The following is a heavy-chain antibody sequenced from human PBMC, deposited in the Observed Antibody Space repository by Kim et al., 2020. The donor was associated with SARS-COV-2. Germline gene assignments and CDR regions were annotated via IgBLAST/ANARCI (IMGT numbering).Heavy chain of an antibody. V-gene: IGHV5-51*01. D-gene: IGHD5-12*01. CDR2: IYPGDSDT. Sequence: GESLKISCKGSGYSFTSYWIGWVRQMPGKGLEWMGIIYPGDSDTRYSPSFQGQVTISADKSISTAYLQWSSLKASDTAMYYCSRPSYSGYDGVDYWGQGTLVTVST. CDR1: GYSFTSYW. J-gene: IGHJ4*02. CDR3: SRPSYSGYDGVDY.